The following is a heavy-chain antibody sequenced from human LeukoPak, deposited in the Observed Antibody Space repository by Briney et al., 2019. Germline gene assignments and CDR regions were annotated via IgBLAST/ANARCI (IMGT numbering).Heavy chain of an antibody. CDR3: AKGPDYDILTPIDY. Sequence: GGSLRLSCAASGFTFSSYSMTWVRQAPGKGLEWVSSISSSSSYIYYADSVKGRFTISRDNAKNSLYLQMNSLRAEDMALYYCAKGPDYDILTPIDYWGQGTLVTVSS. CDR2: ISSSSSYI. D-gene: IGHD3-9*01. CDR1: GFTFSSYS. V-gene: IGHV3-21*04. J-gene: IGHJ4*02.